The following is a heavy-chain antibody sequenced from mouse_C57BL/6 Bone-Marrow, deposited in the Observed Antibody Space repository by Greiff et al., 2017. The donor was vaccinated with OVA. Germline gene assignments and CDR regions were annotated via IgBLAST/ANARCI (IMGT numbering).Heavy chain of an antibody. CDR1: GYTFTSYW. V-gene: IGHV1-64*01. CDR2: IHPNSGST. J-gene: IGHJ2*01. CDR3: ARFRIYPYYFDY. D-gene: IGHD2-1*01. Sequence: QVQLQQPGAELVKPGASVKLSCKASGYTFTSYWMHWVKQRPGQGLEWIGMIHPNSGSTNYNEKFKSKATLTVDKSSSTAYMQLSSLTSEDSAVYYCARFRIYPYYFDYWGQGTTLTVSS.